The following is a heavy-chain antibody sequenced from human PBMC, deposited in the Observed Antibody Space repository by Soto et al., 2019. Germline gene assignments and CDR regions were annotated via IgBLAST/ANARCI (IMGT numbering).Heavy chain of an antibody. V-gene: IGHV4-34*01. CDR2: INHSGST. CDR3: ARALKGYYYYYGMDV. J-gene: IGHJ6*02. Sequence: PSETLSLTCAVYGGSFSGYYWSWIRQPPGKGLEWIGEINHSGSTNYNPSLKSRVTISVDTSKNQFSLKLRAVTAADTAVYYCARALKGYYYYYGMDVWGQGTTVTVSS. CDR1: GGSFSGYY.